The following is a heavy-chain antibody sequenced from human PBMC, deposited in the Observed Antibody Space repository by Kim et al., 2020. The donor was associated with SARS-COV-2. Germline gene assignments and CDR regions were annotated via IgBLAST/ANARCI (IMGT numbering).Heavy chain of an antibody. D-gene: IGHD3-10*01. CDR1: GFTMSYG. J-gene: IGHJ4*02. CDR3: AKARLGRGVTGWGSGLDS. V-gene: IGHV3-23*01. CDR2: ISGRGDTT. Sequence: GGSLRLSCVASGFTMSYGMAWVRRAPGKGLEWVSAISGRGDTTYYAEPVKGRFSISRENSKNKKIYLQMNNLRVEDTALYFCAKARLGRGVTGWGSGLDSWGQGTLVTVSS.